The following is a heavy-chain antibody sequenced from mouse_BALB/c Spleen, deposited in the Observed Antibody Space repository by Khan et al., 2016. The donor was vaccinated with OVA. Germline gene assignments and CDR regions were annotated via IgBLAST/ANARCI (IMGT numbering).Heavy chain of an antibody. CDR3: ARDGSRYNYAMDY. D-gene: IGHD2-3*01. J-gene: IGHJ4*01. CDR2: ISSSGST. Sequence: EVQLVESGPGLVKPSQSLSLTCTVTGYSITSDYAWNWIRQFPGNKLEWMGYISSSGSTNYNPALKSRISITRDTSKNQCFLQLNSVTTEDTATYYCARDGSRYNYAMDYWGQGTSGTVSS. V-gene: IGHV3-2*02. CDR1: GYSITSDYA.